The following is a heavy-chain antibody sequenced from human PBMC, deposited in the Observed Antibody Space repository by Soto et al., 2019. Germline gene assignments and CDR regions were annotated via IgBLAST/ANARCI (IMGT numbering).Heavy chain of an antibody. CDR3: GRSVVGATGEILYNAMDV. D-gene: IGHD1-26*01. CDR1: GYTFTTYA. CDR2: INPASGRT. V-gene: IGHV1-3*01. J-gene: IGHJ6*02. Sequence: ASVKVSCKASGYTFTTYALHWVRQAPGQRPEWMGWINPASGRTKYSKKFQDRVTITRDTSASTGYMELSSLRPEDTAVYYCGRSVVGATGEILYNAMDVWGQGTTVTVSS.